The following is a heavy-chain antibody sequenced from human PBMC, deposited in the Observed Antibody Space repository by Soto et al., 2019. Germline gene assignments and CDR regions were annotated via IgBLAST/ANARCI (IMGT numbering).Heavy chain of an antibody. CDR3: ARDGGNICSGGSCYFQAPDY. J-gene: IGHJ4*02. D-gene: IGHD2-15*01. V-gene: IGHV3-23*01. CDR2: ISGSGRST. CDR1: GFTCSNYA. Sequence: EVQLLASGGGSVQPGGSLRLSCSASGFTCSNYAMSWVCEAPGKGLEWVASISGSGRSTNYADSVKGRFTISRDNSKNTLAVQMSSLRAEDTAVYYCARDGGNICSGGSCYFQAPDYWGQGTLVTVSP.